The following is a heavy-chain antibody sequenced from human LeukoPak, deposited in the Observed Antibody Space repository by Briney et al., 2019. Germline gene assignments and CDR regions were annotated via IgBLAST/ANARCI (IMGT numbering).Heavy chain of an antibody. V-gene: IGHV1-69*15. Sequence: SMTVSCKASGSTLSSDSISWVRQAPGLGLEWMGSFFPIFGTTNFAQKFRGRVTITADESTDTAYMELSSLKSDDTAMYYCARHHEAAAASGYFDYWGQGTLLTVSS. J-gene: IGHJ4*02. CDR3: ARHHEAAAASGYFDY. CDR2: FFPIFGTT. CDR1: GSTLSSDS. D-gene: IGHD6-13*01.